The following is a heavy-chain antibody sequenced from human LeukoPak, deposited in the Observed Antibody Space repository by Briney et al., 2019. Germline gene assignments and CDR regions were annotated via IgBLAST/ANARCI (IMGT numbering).Heavy chain of an antibody. D-gene: IGHD2-2*01. CDR3: ARGRYDISCPDH. CDR2: ISGYNGNT. J-gene: IGHJ4*02. Sequence: ASVKVSCKASGYTFTSYDINWVRQATGQGLEWMGWISGYNGNTNYVQKLQDRVTMTTDTSTTTAYMELRSLRSDDTAVYYCARGRYDISCPDHWGQGTLVTVSS. V-gene: IGHV1-18*01. CDR1: GYTFTSYD.